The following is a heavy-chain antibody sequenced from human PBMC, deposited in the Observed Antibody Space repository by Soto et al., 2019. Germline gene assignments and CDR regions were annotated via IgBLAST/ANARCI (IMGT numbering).Heavy chain of an antibody. CDR3: ARDTGYSSTWYDS. Sequence: SETLSLTCVVSGASVSSGGDFWSWIRQPPGKGLEWLGYMYYSGSTKYNPSLKSRVTISADTSKNQFSLKLFSVTAANTARYYCARDTGYSSTWYDSWGQGIQVTVSS. V-gene: IGHV4-61*08. CDR1: GASVSSGGDF. J-gene: IGHJ5*01. CDR2: MYYSGST. D-gene: IGHD6-13*01.